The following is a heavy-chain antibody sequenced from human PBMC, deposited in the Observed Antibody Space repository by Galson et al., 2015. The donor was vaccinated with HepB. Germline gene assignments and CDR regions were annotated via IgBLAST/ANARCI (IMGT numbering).Heavy chain of an antibody. J-gene: IGHJ6*02. CDR1: GFTFSSTFSDYA. D-gene: IGHD3-10*01. CDR3: ARARKYDYSSGTSPEYFKYGMDV. Sequence: SLRLSCAASGFTFSSTFSDYAMHWVRLAPGKGLEWVAVISGDGSDKYSSDSVRGRFIISRDKSRNPMYLQMNSLRVEETGVYYCARARKYDYSSGTSPEYFKYGMDVWGRGTTVTVSS. CDR2: ISGDGSDK. V-gene: IGHV3-30-3*01.